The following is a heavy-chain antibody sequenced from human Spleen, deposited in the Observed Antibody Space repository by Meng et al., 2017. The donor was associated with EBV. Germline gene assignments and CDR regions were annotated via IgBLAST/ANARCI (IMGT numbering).Heavy chain of an antibody. CDR2: INPISGAA. J-gene: IGHJ5*02. CDR1: GYSFTAYD. Sequence: QVDLVQSGAVVKKPGASVKVSCKPSGYSFTAYDVHWVRQAPGQGLEWMGRINPISGAAGSTQKFQGRLTLTRETYINTAYLELSGLTPDDTAVYYCARELDTTMVADLWGQGTLVTVSS. V-gene: IGHV1-2*06. D-gene: IGHD5-18*01. CDR3: ARELDTTMVADL.